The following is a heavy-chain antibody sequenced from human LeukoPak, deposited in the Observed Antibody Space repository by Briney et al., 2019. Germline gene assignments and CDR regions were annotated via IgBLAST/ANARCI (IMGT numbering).Heavy chain of an antibody. CDR1: GYTFTGYY. Sequence: ASVKVSCKASGYTFTGYYMHWVRQAPGQGLEWMGWINPNSGGTNYAQRLQGRVTMTTDTSTSTAYMELRSLRPDDTAVYYCARVPLTSLDYFDYWGQGTLVTVSS. J-gene: IGHJ4*02. D-gene: IGHD4/OR15-4a*01. CDR2: INPNSGGT. CDR3: ARVPLTSLDYFDY. V-gene: IGHV1-2*02.